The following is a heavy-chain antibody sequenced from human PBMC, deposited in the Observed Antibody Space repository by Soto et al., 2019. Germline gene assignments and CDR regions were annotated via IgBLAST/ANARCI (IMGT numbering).Heavy chain of an antibody. CDR2: IHYTGST. CDR1: GGTIISSSYY. D-gene: IGHD2-2*01. Sequence: SETLSLTCTVSGGTIISSSYYWGCIRQPPGKGLEWVGNIHYTGSTYYNPSLESRVTISVDASMTQVSLKVTSVTATDTAVYYCARRDAVPNANFDIWGQGTLVTVSS. CDR3: ARRDAVPNANFDI. J-gene: IGHJ3*02. V-gene: IGHV4-39*01.